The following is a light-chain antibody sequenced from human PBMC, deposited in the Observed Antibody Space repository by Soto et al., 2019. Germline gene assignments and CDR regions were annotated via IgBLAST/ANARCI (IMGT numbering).Light chain of an antibody. V-gene: IGKV3-15*01. J-gene: IGKJ2*01. CDR1: QSVSSN. CDR3: QQYNYWPRT. Sequence: EIVMTQSPATLSVSPGERATLSCRASQSVSSNLAWYQQKPGQAPRLLIYGASTRATGIPARFSGSGSGTAFTLTISRLQSEDFAVYFCQQYNYWPRTFGQGTKLEIK. CDR2: GAS.